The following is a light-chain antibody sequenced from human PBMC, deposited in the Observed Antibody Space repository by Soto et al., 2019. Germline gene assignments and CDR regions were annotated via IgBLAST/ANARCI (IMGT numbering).Light chain of an antibody. Sequence: QSVLTQPASVSGSPGQSITTSCTGTSSDVGGYNYVSWYQQHPGKAPKLMIYAVSNRPSGVSTRFSGSKSGNTASLTISGLQAEDEADYHCSSYTTSSTLLYVFGTGTKVTVL. CDR2: AVS. V-gene: IGLV2-14*01. J-gene: IGLJ1*01. CDR1: SSDVGGYNY. CDR3: SSYTTSSTLLYV.